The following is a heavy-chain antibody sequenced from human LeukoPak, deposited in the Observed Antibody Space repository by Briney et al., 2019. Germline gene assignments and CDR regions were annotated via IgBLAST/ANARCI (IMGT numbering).Heavy chain of an antibody. CDR1: GFSLSTTGVG. Sequence: SGPTLVNPTQTLTLTCTFSGFSLSTTGVGVGWIRQSPGKALEWLAVNYWNDDKSYTPSLKSRLTITKDTSKNQVVLIMTNMDPVDTATYYCAPKGRGSGSYNMWGQGTLVTASS. J-gene: IGHJ4*02. CDR2: NYWNDDK. CDR3: APKGRGSGSYNM. V-gene: IGHV2-5*01. D-gene: IGHD3-10*01.